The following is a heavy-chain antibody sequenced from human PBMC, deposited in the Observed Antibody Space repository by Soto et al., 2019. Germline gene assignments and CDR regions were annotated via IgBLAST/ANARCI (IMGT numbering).Heavy chain of an antibody. CDR2: IYTSGST. Sequence: PSETLSLTCTVSGGSISSYYWSWIRRPAGKGLEWIGRIYTSGSTNYNPSLKSRVTMSVDTSKNQFSLKLSSVTAADTAVYYCARDRVWSGYTRYYYYGMDVWGQGTTVTVSS. CDR1: GGSISSYY. J-gene: IGHJ6*02. V-gene: IGHV4-4*07. CDR3: ARDRVWSGYTRYYYYGMDV. D-gene: IGHD3-3*01.